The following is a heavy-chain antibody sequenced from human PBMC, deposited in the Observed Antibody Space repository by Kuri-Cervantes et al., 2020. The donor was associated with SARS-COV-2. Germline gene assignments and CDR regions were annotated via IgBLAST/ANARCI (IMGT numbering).Heavy chain of an antibody. J-gene: IGHJ4*02. V-gene: IGHV1-2*02. Sequence: ASVKVSCKTSGYTFTGYYMHWVRQAPGQGLEWMGWINPNSGGTNYAQKFQGRVTMTRDTSISTAYMELSRLRSDDTAVYYWARPLRWLQRFDYWGQGTLVTVSS. CDR3: ARPLRWLQRFDY. CDR1: GYTFTGYY. D-gene: IGHD5-12*01. CDR2: INPNSGGT.